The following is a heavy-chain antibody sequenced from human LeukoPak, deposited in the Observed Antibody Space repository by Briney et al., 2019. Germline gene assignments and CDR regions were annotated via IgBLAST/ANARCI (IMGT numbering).Heavy chain of an antibody. D-gene: IGHD3-22*01. J-gene: IGHJ3*02. CDR3: ARGLDSSGYYDAFDI. CDR2: INWNGGST. CDR1: GLTFDDYG. Sequence: PGGSLRLSCAASGLTFDDYGRSWVRQAPGKGLEWVSCINWNGGSTGYADSVKGRFTISRDNAKNSLYLQMNSLRAEDTALYYCARGLDSSGYYDAFDIWGQGTMVTVSS. V-gene: IGHV3-20*04.